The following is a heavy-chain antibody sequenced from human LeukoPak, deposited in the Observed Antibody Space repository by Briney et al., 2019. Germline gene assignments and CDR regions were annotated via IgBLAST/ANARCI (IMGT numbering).Heavy chain of an antibody. CDR1: GFTFSSYA. CDR3: AKGGAGSYSNYVLWFDP. Sequence: PGGSLRLSCAASGFTFSSYAMSWVRQAPGKGLEWVSAISGSGGSTYYADSVKGRFTISRDNSKNTLYLQMNSLRAEDTAVYYCAKGGAGSYSNYVLWFDPWGQGTLVTVSS. CDR2: ISGSGGST. D-gene: IGHD4-11*01. V-gene: IGHV3-23*01. J-gene: IGHJ5*02.